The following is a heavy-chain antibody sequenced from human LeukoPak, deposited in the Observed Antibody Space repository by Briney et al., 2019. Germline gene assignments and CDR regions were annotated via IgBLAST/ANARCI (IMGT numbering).Heavy chain of an antibody. CDR1: GFTFGDYA. D-gene: IGHD3-3*01. CDR2: IRSKAYGGTT. Sequence: PERSLRLSCTASGFTFGDYAMSWFRQAPGKGLEWVGFIRSKAYGGTTEYAASVKGRFTISRDDSKSIAYLQMNSLKTEDTAVYYCTREEVYDFWSALRDYWGQGTLVTVSS. CDR3: TREEVYDFWSALRDY. V-gene: IGHV3-49*03. J-gene: IGHJ4*02.